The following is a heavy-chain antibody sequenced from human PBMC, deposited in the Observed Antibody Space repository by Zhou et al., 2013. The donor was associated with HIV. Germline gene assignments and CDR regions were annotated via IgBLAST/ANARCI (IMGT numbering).Heavy chain of an antibody. CDR2: IKEDGTEK. V-gene: IGHV3-7*01. CDR1: GFTFSSHW. CDR3: ARDKGVIDN. J-gene: IGHJ4*02. Sequence: EVQVVESGGGLVQPGGSLRLSCAASGFTFSSHWMSWVRQAPGKGPEWVANIKEDGTEKYYVESVKGRFTISRDNAKNSLYLQMNSLRAEDTAVYYCARDKGVIDNWGQGTLVTVSS.